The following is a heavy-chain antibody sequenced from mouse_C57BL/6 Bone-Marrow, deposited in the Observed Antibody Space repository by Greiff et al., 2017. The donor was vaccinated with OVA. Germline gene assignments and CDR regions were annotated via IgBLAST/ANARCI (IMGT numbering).Heavy chain of an antibody. CDR2: ISSGGSYT. CDR3: ARQGEHFDY. V-gene: IGHV5-6*01. J-gene: IGHJ2*01. CDR1: GFTFSSYG. Sequence: EVQGVESGGDLVKPGGSLKLSCAASGFTFSSYGMSWVRQTPDQRLEWVATISSGGSYTYYPDSVKGRFTISRDNAKNTLYLQMSSLKSEDTAMYYCARQGEHFDYGGQGTTLTVSS.